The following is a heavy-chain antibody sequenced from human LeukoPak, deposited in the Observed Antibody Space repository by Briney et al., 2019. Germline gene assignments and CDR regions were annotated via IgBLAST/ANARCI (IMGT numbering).Heavy chain of an antibody. Sequence: PGGSLRLSCAASGFTLSSYGMHRVRQAPGKGLEWVAVISYDGSNKYYADSVKGRFTISRDNSKNTLYLQMNSLRAEDTAVYYCAKGSVLRFLEWLPTFDYWGQGTLVTVSS. CDR2: ISYDGSNK. J-gene: IGHJ4*02. D-gene: IGHD3-3*01. V-gene: IGHV3-30*18. CDR3: AKGSVLRFLEWLPTFDY. CDR1: GFTLSSYG.